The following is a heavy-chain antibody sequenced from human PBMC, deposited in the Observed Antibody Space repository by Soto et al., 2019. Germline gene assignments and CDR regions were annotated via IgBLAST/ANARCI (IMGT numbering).Heavy chain of an antibody. CDR1: GFTVSSNY. Sequence: EVQLVESGGGLIQPGGSLRLSCAASGFTVSSNYMSWVRQAPGKGLEWVSVIYSGGSTYYADSVKGRFTISRDNSKNTLYLQMNSLRAEDTAVYYCAREQWLGGYGMDVWGQGTTVTVSS. V-gene: IGHV3-53*01. J-gene: IGHJ6*02. D-gene: IGHD6-19*01. CDR3: AREQWLGGYGMDV. CDR2: IYSGGST.